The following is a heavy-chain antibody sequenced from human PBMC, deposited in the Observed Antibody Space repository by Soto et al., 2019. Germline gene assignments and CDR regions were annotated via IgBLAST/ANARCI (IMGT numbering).Heavy chain of an antibody. CDR2: IMPILGIA. Sequence: QVQLVQSGAEVKKPGSSVKVSCKASGGTFSSYTISWVRQAPGQGLEWMGRIMPILGIANYAQKFQGRVTITADKSTSTAYMELSSLRSEDTAVYYCARIAAGDSDYWGQGTLVTVSS. CDR1: GGTFSSYT. D-gene: IGHD6-13*01. V-gene: IGHV1-69*02. J-gene: IGHJ4*02. CDR3: ARIAAGDSDY.